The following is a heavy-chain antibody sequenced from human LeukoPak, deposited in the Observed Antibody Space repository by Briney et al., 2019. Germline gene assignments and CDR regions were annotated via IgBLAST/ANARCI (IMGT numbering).Heavy chain of an antibody. J-gene: IGHJ4*02. V-gene: IGHV3-30*02. CDR2: IRYDGSNK. CDR1: GFTFSSYG. D-gene: IGHD2-15*01. Sequence: PGGSLRLSCAASGFTFSSYGMHWVRQAPGKGLEWVAFIRYDGSNKYYADSVKGRFTISRDNSKNTLYLQMNSLRAEDTAVYYCAKDGRTDPNPHCSGGSCYFDYWGQGTLVTVSS. CDR3: AKDGRTDPNPHCSGGSCYFDY.